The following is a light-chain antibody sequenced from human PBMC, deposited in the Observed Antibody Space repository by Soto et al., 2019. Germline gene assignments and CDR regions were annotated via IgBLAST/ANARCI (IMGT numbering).Light chain of an antibody. CDR1: QGISTY. CDR2: AAS. Sequence: DIQMTQSPSSLSASVGDRVTITCRASQGISTYLAWYQQKPGKVPKLLIYAASTLQSGVPSRFSGSGSGTDFTVTISSLQPEDVAIYYCQKYNSAPWTFGQGTKVEIK. V-gene: IGKV1-27*01. CDR3: QKYNSAPWT. J-gene: IGKJ1*01.